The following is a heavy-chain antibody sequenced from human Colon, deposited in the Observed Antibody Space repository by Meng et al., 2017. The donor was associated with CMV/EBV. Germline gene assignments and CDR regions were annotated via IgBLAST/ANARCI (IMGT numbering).Heavy chain of an antibody. D-gene: IGHD4-11*01. CDR3: ATAGGYSNSVFGVDP. J-gene: IGHJ5*02. CDR2: IHYEGSYR. CDR1: GFAFRTYG. Sequence: GESLKISCAASGFAFRTYGMHWVRQAPGKGLEWLSFIHYEGSYRYYADSVKGRFTISRDNARNSLYLQMNSLRVEDTAVYYCATAGGYSNSVFGVDPWGQGTLVTVSS. V-gene: IGHV3-30*02.